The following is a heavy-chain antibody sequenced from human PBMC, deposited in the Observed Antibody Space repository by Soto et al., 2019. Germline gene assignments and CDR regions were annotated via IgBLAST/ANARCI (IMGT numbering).Heavy chain of an antibody. CDR2: IYYSGST. V-gene: IGHV4-31*03. CDR3: ARVYDSSGYYYADAFDI. D-gene: IGHD3-22*01. CDR1: GGSISSGGYY. J-gene: IGHJ3*02. Sequence: QVQLQESGPGLVKPSQTLSLTCTVSGGSISSGGYYWSWIRQHPGKGLEWIGYIYYSGSTYYNPSLKSRVTISVDTSQNQFSLKLSSVTAADTAVYYCARVYDSSGYYYADAFDIWGQGTMVTVSS.